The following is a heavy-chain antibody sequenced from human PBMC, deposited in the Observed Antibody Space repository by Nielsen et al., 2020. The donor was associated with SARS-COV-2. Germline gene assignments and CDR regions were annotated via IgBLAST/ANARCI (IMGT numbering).Heavy chain of an antibody. Sequence: WIRQPPGKGLEWVSYISSSSSTIYYADSVKGRFTISRDNAKNSLYLQMNSLRAEDTAVYYCARKGYYYDSSGYYDGYFDYWGQGTLVTVSS. J-gene: IGHJ4*02. D-gene: IGHD3-22*01. V-gene: IGHV3-48*04. CDR2: ISSSSSTI. CDR3: ARKGYYYDSSGYYDGYFDY.